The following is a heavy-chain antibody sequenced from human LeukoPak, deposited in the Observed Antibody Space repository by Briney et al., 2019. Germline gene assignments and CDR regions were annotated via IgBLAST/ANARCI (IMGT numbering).Heavy chain of an antibody. CDR2: INHSGST. J-gene: IGHJ3*02. CDR3: ARGHLINYDAFDI. CDR1: GGSFSGYY. V-gene: IGHV4-34*01. D-gene: IGHD1-7*01. Sequence: PSETLSLTCAVYGGSFSGYYWSWIRQPPGKGLEWIGEINHSGSTNYNPSLKSRVTISVDTPKNQFSLNLSAVTAADTAVYYCARGHLINYDAFDIWGQGTMVTVSS.